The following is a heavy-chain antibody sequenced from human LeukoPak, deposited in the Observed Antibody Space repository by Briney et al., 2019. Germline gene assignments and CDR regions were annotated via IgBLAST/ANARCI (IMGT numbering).Heavy chain of an antibody. V-gene: IGHV4-59*12. CDR2: IHSSGSA. CDR3: GCGAADGYNFGFDY. CDR1: GASLNDYY. D-gene: IGHD5-24*01. Sequence: SETLSLTCTVSGASLNDYYWSWIRQPPGKALEWIGFIHSSGSANSNPSLTSRVTISIDTSKNQFSLNLRSLTAADTAVYFCGCGAADGYNFGFDYWGQGTLAAVSS. J-gene: IGHJ4*02.